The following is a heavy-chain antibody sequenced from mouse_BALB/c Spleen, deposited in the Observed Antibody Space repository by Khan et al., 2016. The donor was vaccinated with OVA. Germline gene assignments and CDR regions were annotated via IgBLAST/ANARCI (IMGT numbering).Heavy chain of an antibody. CDR3: ARSVFGNYVRFYAMDY. CDR1: GYTFTNHH. CDR2: INPYNDYT. Sequence: VQLKESGAGLVRPGASVKISCKAFGYTFTNHHINWVKQRPGQGLDWIGYINPYNDYTNYNQNFKGKATLTVDKTSSSAYMELSSLTSEDSAVYYCARSVFGNYVRFYAMDYWGQGTSVTVSS. J-gene: IGHJ4*01. D-gene: IGHD2-1*01. V-gene: IGHV1S45*01.